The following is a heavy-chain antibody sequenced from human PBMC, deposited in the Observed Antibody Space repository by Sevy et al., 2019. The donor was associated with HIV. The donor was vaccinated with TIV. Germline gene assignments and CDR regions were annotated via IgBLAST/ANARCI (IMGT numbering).Heavy chain of an antibody. V-gene: IGHV3-15*01. D-gene: IGHD3-16*01. J-gene: IGHJ4*02. CDR1: GFTFSNAW. CDR2: IKSKTDGGTT. Sequence: GGSLRLSCAASGFTFSNAWMSWVRQAPGKGLEWVGRIKSKTDGGTTDYAAPVKGRFTISRDDSENTLYLQMNSLKTEDTAVYYCTTGARAVGYYFDYWGQGTLVTVSS. CDR3: TTGARAVGYYFDY.